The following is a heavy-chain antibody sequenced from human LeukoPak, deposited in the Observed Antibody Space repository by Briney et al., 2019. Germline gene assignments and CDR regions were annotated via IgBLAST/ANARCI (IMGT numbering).Heavy chain of an antibody. V-gene: IGHV3-23*01. J-gene: IGHJ4*02. CDR3: AKEAFYSSGMRFDY. CDR1: GFTFSSYA. Sequence: GGSLRLSCAASGFTFSSYAMSWVRQAPGKGLEWVSASSGSGGSTYYADSVKGQFTISRDNSENTLYLQMNSLRAEDTAVYYCAKEAFYSSGMRFDYWGQGTLVTVSS. CDR2: SSGSGGST. D-gene: IGHD6-19*01.